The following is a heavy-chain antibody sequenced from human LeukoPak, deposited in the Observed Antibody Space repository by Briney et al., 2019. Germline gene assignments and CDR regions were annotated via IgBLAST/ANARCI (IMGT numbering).Heavy chain of an antibody. V-gene: IGHV3-23*01. Sequence: GGSLRLSCAASGFTFSSYAMSWVRQAPGKGLDWVSGISGSADSTYYADSVKGRFSISRDNSKNTLYLQMNSLRAEDTAVYYCVLQLLGYWGQGTLVTASS. CDR1: GFTFSSYA. D-gene: IGHD1-26*01. CDR2: ISGSADST. J-gene: IGHJ4*02. CDR3: VLQLLGY.